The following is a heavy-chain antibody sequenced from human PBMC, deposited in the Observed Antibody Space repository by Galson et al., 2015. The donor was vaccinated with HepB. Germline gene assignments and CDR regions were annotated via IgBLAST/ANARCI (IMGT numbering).Heavy chain of an antibody. CDR1: GLTVSSNY. J-gene: IGHJ4*02. D-gene: IGHD3-22*01. V-gene: IGHV3-53*01. CDR3: ARDRYYETSGYYYSDY. CDR2: IYSAGTT. Sequence: SLRLSCAASGLTVSSNYMSWVRQAPGKGLEWVLVIYSAGTTYYADSVKGRFTISRDNSKNTLYLQMNSLRAEDTAVYYCARDRYYETSGYYYSDYWGQGTLVTVSS.